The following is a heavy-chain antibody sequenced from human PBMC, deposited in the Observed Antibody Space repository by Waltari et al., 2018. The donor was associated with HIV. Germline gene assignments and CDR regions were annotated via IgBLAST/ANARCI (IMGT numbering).Heavy chain of an antibody. J-gene: IGHJ4*02. CDR2: IKQDGSEK. Sequence: EVQLVESGGGWVQRGGSLRLSCAASGFTLRSYWLSWVAQARGKGLEWVANIKQDGSEKYYVDSVNGRFTISRDNAENSLYLQMNSLRAEDTAVYYCARGGFYGSGSKVNWGQGTLVTVSS. V-gene: IGHV3-7*04. D-gene: IGHD3-10*01. CDR3: ARGGFYGSGSKVN. CDR1: GFTLRSYW.